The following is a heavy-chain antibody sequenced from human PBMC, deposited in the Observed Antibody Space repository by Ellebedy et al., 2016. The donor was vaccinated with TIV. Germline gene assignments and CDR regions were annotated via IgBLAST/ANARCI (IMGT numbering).Heavy chain of an antibody. V-gene: IGHV3-74*01. CDR3: ARGATFDL. CDR2: INSDGSST. CDR1: GFTFSSYW. Sequence: GESLKISCAASGFTFSSYWMHWVRQAPGKGPVLVSRINSDGSSTDYADSVKGRFTISRDNAKNTLYLQMNSLRVEDTAVYYCARGATFDLWGRGTLVTVSS. J-gene: IGHJ2*01.